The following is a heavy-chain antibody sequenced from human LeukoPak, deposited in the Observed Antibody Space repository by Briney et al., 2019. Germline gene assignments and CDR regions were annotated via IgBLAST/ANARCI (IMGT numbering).Heavy chain of an antibody. Sequence: GGSLRLSCAASGFTFSSYCMNWVRQAPGKGLEWVAFISGDGSNIYYADSVKGRFTISRDNSKNTLYLQMNSLRAEDTGVYYCAKNGSAAGRLPTYYYSYYMDVWGRGTTVTISS. D-gene: IGHD6-13*01. V-gene: IGHV3-30*02. CDR2: ISGDGSNI. CDR3: AKNGSAAGRLPTYYYSYYMDV. CDR1: GFTFSSYC. J-gene: IGHJ6*03.